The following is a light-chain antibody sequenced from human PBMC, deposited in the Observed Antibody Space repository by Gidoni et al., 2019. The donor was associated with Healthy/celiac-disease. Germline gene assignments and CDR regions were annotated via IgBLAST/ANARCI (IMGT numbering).Light chain of an antibody. J-gene: IGKJ1*01. V-gene: IGKV4-1*01. CDR2: WAS. CDR3: QQYYSTLSWT. CDR1: QIVLYSSNNKNY. Sequence: DIVMTQSPDSLPVSLDNRATIHCKSSQIVLYSSNNKNYLAWYQQKPGQPPKLLIYWASTRESGVPDRFSGSGSGTDFTLTISSLQAEDVAVYYCQQYYSTLSWTFGQGTKVEIK.